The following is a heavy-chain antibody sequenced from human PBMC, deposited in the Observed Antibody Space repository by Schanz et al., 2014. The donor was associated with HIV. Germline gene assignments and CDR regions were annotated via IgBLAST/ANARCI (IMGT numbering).Heavy chain of an antibody. Sequence: QVQLQQWGAGLLKPSETLSLTCAVYGGSFSGYYWSWIRQPPGKGLEWIGEIKHSGGPTYNPSLKGRVTMSVDASKNQFSLKLSSVTAADTAIYYCARGGEVRGVLITTPYSYSSILDVWGQGTTVTISS. J-gene: IGHJ6*02. CDR1: GGSFSGYY. CDR3: ARGGEVRGVLITTPYSYSSILDV. V-gene: IGHV4-34*01. CDR2: IKHSGGP. D-gene: IGHD3-10*01.